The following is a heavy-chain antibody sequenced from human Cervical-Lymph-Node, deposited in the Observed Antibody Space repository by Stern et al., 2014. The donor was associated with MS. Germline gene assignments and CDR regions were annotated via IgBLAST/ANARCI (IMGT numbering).Heavy chain of an antibody. Sequence: QVTLKESGPTLVKPTQTLTLTCTFSGFSLSTGGVGVAWVRQPPGKALEWLALIYWGDDKRYNPSLKRRLTITEDTSKNHVVLTMTDMDPVDTGTYYCARETYFDNWSGYLDYWGQGTLVTVSS. CDR3: ARETYFDNWSGYLDY. V-gene: IGHV2-5*02. J-gene: IGHJ4*02. CDR2: IYWGDDK. D-gene: IGHD3-3*01. CDR1: GFSLSTGGVG.